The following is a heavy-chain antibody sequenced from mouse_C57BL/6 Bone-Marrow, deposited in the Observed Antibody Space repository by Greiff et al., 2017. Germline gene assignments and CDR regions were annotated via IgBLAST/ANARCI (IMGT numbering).Heavy chain of an antibody. CDR2: INPYNGDT. V-gene: IGHV1-20*01. CDR1: GYSFTGYF. CDR3: ARYTTVVPFDY. Sequence: VQLQQSGPELVKPGDSVKISCKASGYSFTGYFMNWVMQSHGKSLEWIGRINPYNGDTFYNQKFKGKATLTVDKSSSTAHMELRSLTSEDSAVHYCARYTTVVPFDYWGQGTTLTVSS. D-gene: IGHD1-1*01. J-gene: IGHJ2*01.